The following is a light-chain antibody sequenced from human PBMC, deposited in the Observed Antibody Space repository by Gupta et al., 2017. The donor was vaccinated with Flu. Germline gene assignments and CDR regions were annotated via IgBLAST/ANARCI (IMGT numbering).Light chain of an antibody. V-gene: IGKV3-11*01. J-gene: IGKJ2*01. CDR2: DAS. Sequence: EIVLTQSPATLSLSPGARASLSCRASQSVSSSLAWYQQKPGQAPRLLIYDASNRATGIPARFSGSGSGTDFTLTISSLEPEDFAVYYCQQRSHWPTFGQGTKLEIQ. CDR3: QQRSHWPT. CDR1: QSVSSS.